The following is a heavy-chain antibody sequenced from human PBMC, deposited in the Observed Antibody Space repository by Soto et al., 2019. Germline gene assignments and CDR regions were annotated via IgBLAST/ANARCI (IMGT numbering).Heavy chain of an antibody. CDR2: IYSGGST. CDR3: ASMTTVIPQPYYYYGKDV. CDR1: GFTVSSNY. V-gene: IGHV3-53*01. D-gene: IGHD4-4*01. J-gene: IGHJ6*02. Sequence: PGGSLRLSCAASGFTVSSNYMSWVRQAPGKGLEWVSVIYSGGSTYYADSVKGRFTISRDNSKNTLYLQMNSLRAEDTAVYYCASMTTVIPQPYYYYGKDVWGQGTTVTVSS.